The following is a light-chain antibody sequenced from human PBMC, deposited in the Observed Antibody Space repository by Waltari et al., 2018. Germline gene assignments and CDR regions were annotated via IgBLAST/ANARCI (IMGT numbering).Light chain of an antibody. CDR1: VLANKY. V-gene: IGLV3-27*01. J-gene: IGLJ3*02. CDR2: RDT. Sequence: SFELTQTSSLSVSPGQTVRITCSGDVLANKYARWFQQKPGQAPVLIISRDTERPSGCPERFSGSSSGTTVTLTIRGAQAEDEADYYCYAAADNNLGVFGGGTKVTVL. CDR3: YAAADNNLGV.